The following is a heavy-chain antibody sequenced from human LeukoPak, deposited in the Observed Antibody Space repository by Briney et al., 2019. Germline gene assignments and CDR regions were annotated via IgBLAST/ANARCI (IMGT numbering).Heavy chain of an antibody. CDR1: GGTFSSYA. CDR3: ARESSIAAAGTYNWFDP. CDR2: IIPIFGTA. D-gene: IGHD6-13*01. V-gene: IGHV1-69*05. J-gene: IGHJ5*02. Sequence: SVKVSCKASGGTFSSYAISWVRQAPGQGLEWMGGIIPIFGTANYAQKFQGRVTITTDESTSTAYMELSSLRSEDTAVYYCARESSIAAAGTYNWFDPGAREPWSPSLQ.